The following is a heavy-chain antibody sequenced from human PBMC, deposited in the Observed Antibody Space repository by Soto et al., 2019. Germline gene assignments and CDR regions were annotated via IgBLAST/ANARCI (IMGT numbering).Heavy chain of an antibody. J-gene: IGHJ4*02. Sequence: GALRLSCAASGFTFSSYWMHWVRQAPGKGLVWVSRINSDGSSTSYADSVKGRFTISRDNAKNTLYLQMNSLRAEDTAVYYCARDYDYGSGSYYYFDYRGQGTLVTVPS. V-gene: IGHV3-74*01. D-gene: IGHD3-10*01. CDR2: INSDGSST. CDR1: GFTFSSYW. CDR3: ARDYDYGSGSYYYFDY.